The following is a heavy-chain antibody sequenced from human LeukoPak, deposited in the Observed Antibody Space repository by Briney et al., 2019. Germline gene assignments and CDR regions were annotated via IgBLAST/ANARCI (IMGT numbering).Heavy chain of an antibody. V-gene: IGHV1-2*02. Sequence: ASVKVSCKASGYTFTDYNLHWVRQAPGEGVEWMGWINPKSGGTKFAQKHQGRVTMTRDTSIRTAYMELTRLRSDDTAVYYCATQRGSYLWGTDFDYWGQGTLVTVSS. CDR2: INPKSGGT. CDR1: GYTFTDYN. CDR3: ATQRGSYLWGTDFDY. D-gene: IGHD3-16*01. J-gene: IGHJ4*02.